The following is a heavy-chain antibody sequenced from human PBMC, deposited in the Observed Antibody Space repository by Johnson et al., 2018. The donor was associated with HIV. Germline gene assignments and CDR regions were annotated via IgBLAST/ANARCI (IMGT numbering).Heavy chain of an antibody. CDR1: GFTFSHYW. CDR3: ARKGDDFDI. CDR2: INQDGSEK. J-gene: IGHJ3*02. V-gene: IGHV3-7*05. D-gene: IGHD3-10*01. Sequence: MMLVESGGGLVQPGGSLRLSCLPSGFTFSHYWMSWVRQAPGKGLAWVANINQDGSEKFYLDSVTGRFTISRDNAKKSLFLEMSSLRDEDTATYYCARKGDDFDIWGQGTKVSVCS.